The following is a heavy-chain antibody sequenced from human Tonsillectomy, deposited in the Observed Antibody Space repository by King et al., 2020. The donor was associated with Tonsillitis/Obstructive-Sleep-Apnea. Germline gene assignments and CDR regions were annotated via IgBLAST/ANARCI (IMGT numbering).Heavy chain of an antibody. Sequence: VQLPQWGAGLLKPSETLSLPCAVYGGSFSGYYWSWLRQPPGKGLEWIGEINHSGSTNYNPSLKSRVTISVDTSKNQFSLKLSSVTAADTAVYYCASREVATGGFYFDYWGQGTLVTVSS. CDR1: GGSFSGYY. D-gene: IGHD5-12*01. CDR3: ASREVATGGFYFDY. V-gene: IGHV4-34*01. J-gene: IGHJ4*02. CDR2: INHSGST.